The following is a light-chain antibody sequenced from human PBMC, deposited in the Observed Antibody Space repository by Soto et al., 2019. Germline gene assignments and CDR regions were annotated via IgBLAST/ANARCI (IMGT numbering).Light chain of an antibody. Sequence: QTVVTQEASLSVSPGGTVTLTCGLNSGSVSTSHYPSWYQQTPGQPPRTLILNIQSRPSVVPERFSGTIIGRRAALTITGAQSEDESDYYCMLCVATGVWVVGGGTKVTVL. CDR2: NIQ. J-gene: IGLJ2*01. V-gene: IGLV8-61*01. CDR3: MLCVATGVWV. CDR1: SGSVSTSHY.